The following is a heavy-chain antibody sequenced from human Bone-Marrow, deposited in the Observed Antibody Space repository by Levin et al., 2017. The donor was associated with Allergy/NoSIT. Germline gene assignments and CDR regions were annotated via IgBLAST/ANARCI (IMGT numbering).Heavy chain of an antibody. CDR1: GFTFYDFA. CDR3: TREEWELLGDFYHGMDV. V-gene: IGHV3-49*05. D-gene: IGHD1-26*01. Sequence: KAGGSLRLSCKTSGFTFYDFALSWFRQAPGKGLEWVGLIRTTAYGGATEYAASVKGRFIISRDDSKSIAYLQMNSLETEDTGVYYCTREEWELLGDFYHGMDVWGQGTTVTVSS. CDR2: IRTTAYGGAT. J-gene: IGHJ6*02.